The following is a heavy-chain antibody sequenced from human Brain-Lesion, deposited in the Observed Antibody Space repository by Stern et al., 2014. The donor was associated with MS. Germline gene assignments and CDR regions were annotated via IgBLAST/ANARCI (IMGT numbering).Heavy chain of an antibody. CDR3: ARGRVVPGFQYYATDV. V-gene: IGHV4-61*02. CDR2: LFNSGST. Sequence: QLQLQESGTGLVKPSQTLSLSCTVSGGSISSGGYYWSWIRQPAGKGLEWIGRLFNSGSTSHNPSLQSRGTISIDTPQNTISPRVNPMTAADTAVYYCARGRVVPGFQYYATDVWGQGTTVIVSS. CDR1: GGSISSGGYY. J-gene: IGHJ6*02. D-gene: IGHD2-2*01.